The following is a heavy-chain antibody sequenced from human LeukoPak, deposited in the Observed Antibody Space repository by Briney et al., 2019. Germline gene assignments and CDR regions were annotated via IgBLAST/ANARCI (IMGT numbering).Heavy chain of an antibody. D-gene: IGHD3-10*01. Sequence: GASVKVSCKASGYTFTSYYMHWVRQAPGQGLEWMGIINPSGGSTSYAQKFQGRVTMTRDTSTSTVYMELSSLRSEDTAVYYCARDGSPPYYYGSGSYYSDYWGQGTLVTVSS. J-gene: IGHJ4*02. CDR3: ARDGSPPYYYGSGSYYSDY. CDR2: INPSGGST. V-gene: IGHV1-46*01. CDR1: GYTFTSYY.